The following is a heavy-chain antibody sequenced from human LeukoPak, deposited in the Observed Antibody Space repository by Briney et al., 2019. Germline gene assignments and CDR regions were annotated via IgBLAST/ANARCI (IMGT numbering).Heavy chain of an antibody. V-gene: IGHV1-58*01. D-gene: IGHD3-3*01. CDR1: GFTCTSSA. Sequence: GASVTVSCKASGFTCTSSAVQWVRQARGQRLEWIGWIVVGSGNTNYAQKFQERVTITRDMSTSTAYMELSSLRSEDTAVYYCAAIRFLEWFPSDYWGQGTLVTVSS. CDR3: AAIRFLEWFPSDY. J-gene: IGHJ4*02. CDR2: IVVGSGNT.